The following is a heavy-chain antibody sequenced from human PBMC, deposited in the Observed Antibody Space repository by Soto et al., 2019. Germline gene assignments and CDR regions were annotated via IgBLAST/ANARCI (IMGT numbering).Heavy chain of an antibody. CDR3: AKGDNLGPKTGYAFDP. V-gene: IGHV6-1*01. D-gene: IGHD5-12*01. J-gene: IGHJ5*02. Sequence: SQTLSLTCAISGDSVSSNTASWNWIRQSPSRGLEWLGRTYFRSKWYNDYAVSVKSRIIINPDTSNSQFSLQLNSVTPEDTAVYFCAKGDNLGPKTGYAFDPWGQGIMVTVSS. CDR2: TYFRSKWYN. CDR1: GDSVSSNTAS.